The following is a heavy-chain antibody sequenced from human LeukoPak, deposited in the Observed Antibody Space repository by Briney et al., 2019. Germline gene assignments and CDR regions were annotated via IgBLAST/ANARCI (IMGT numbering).Heavy chain of an antibody. CDR2: TYYRSRWYN. Sequence: SQTLSLTCAISGDSVSSNSAVWNWIRQFPSRGLEWLGRTYYRSRWYNDYAVSVKSRISVNPDTSKNQFSLQLNSVTPEDTAVYYCTRGGAAAGFDFWGQGTLVTVPS. V-gene: IGHV6-1*01. J-gene: IGHJ4*02. CDR1: GDSVSSNSAV. CDR3: TRGGAAAGFDF. D-gene: IGHD6-13*01.